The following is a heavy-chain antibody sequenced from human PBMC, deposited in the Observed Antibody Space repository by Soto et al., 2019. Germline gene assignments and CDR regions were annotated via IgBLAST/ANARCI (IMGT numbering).Heavy chain of an antibody. Sequence: SETLSLTCAVSGGSISSSNWWSWVRQPPGKGLEWIGGIYHSGSTNYNPSLKSRVTISVDKSKNQFSLKLSSVTAADTAVYYCARGYSSSPGYFDYWGQGTLVTVSS. CDR1: GGSISSSNW. V-gene: IGHV4-4*02. J-gene: IGHJ4*02. CDR3: ARGYSSSPGYFDY. CDR2: IYHSGST. D-gene: IGHD6-6*01.